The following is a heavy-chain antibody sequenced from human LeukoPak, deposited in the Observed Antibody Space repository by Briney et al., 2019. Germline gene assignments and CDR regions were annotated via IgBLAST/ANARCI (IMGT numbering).Heavy chain of an antibody. V-gene: IGHV3-7*01. Sequence: GGSLRLSCAASGFTFSSYWVSWVRQAPGKGLEWVANIKQDGSEKYYVDSVKGRFTISRDNAKNSLYLQMNSLRAEDTAVYYCARDFEERGGPYYYYMDVWGKGTTVTVSS. J-gene: IGHJ6*03. CDR3: ARDFEERGGPYYYYMDV. D-gene: IGHD3-16*01. CDR1: GFTFSSYW. CDR2: IKQDGSEK.